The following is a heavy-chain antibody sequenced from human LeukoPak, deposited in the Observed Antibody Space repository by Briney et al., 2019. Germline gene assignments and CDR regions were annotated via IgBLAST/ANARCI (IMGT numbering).Heavy chain of an antibody. CDR3: ANGNWYYTADY. CDR1: GFTFSSYS. Sequence: GGSLRLSCAASGFTFSSYSMNWVRQAPGKGLEWVSYISSSSSTIYYADSVKGRFTISRDNAKNSLYLQMNSLRAEDTAVYYCANGNWYYTADYWGQGTLVTVSS. J-gene: IGHJ4*02. CDR2: ISSSSSTI. D-gene: IGHD3-3*01. V-gene: IGHV3-48*04.